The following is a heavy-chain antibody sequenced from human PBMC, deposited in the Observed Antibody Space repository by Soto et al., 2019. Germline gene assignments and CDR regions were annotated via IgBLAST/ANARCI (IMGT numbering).Heavy chain of an antibody. CDR2: IYYSGST. CDR3: ARVWDYYDSSGYSHPLFDY. V-gene: IGHV4-31*03. J-gene: IGHJ4*02. CDR1: GGSISSGGYY. Sequence: HSETLSLTCTVSGGSISSGGYYWSWIRQHPGKGLEWIGYIYYSGSTYYNPSLKSRVTISVDTSKNQFSLKLSSVTAADTAVYYCARVWDYYDSSGYSHPLFDYWGQGTLVTVSS. D-gene: IGHD3-22*01.